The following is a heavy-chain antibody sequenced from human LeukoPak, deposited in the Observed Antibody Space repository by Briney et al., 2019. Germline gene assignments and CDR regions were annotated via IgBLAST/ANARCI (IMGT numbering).Heavy chain of an antibody. V-gene: IGHV3-33*01. CDR2: RWYDGSNK. J-gene: IGHJ4*02. CDR1: GFTFSSYG. CDR3: ARDPLGYFDY. Sequence: QPGRSLRLSCAASGFTFSSYGMHWVRQAPGKGLEWVAVRWYDGSNKYYAGSVQGRLIIYRDNSKNTLYLQMNSLRAEDTAVYSCARDPLGYFDYWRQATMVTDSS.